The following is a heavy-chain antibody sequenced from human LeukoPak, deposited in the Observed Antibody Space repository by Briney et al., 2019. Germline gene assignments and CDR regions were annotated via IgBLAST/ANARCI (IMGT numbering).Heavy chain of an antibody. CDR2: IYHSGST. CDR3: ARTTHYDYVWGSYRHFDY. D-gene: IGHD3-16*02. J-gene: IGHJ4*02. Sequence: SGTLSLTCAVSGGSISSSNWWSWVRQPPGKGLEWIGEIYHSGSTNYNPSLKSRVTISVDKSKNRFSLKLSSVTAADTAVYYCARTTHYDYVWGSYRHFDYWGQGTLVTVSS. CDR1: GGSISSSNW. V-gene: IGHV4-4*02.